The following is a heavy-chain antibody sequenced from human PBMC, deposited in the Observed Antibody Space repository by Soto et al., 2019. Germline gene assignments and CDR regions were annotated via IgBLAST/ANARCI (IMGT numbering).Heavy chain of an antibody. V-gene: IGHV3-23*01. CDR2: ISGSGGST. J-gene: IGHJ4*02. Sequence: EVQLLESGGGLVQPGGSLRLSCAASGFTFSSYAMSWVRQAPGKGLEWVSAISGSGGSTYYADSVKGRFTISRDNSKNTLYLQMNGLRAEDTAVYYCAKDFYGDYGTGYFDYWGQGTLVTVSS. CDR1: GFTFSSYA. D-gene: IGHD4-17*01. CDR3: AKDFYGDYGTGYFDY.